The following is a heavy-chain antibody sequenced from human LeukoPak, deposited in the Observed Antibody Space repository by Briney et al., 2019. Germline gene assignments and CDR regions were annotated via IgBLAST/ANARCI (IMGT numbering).Heavy chain of an antibody. V-gene: IGHV3-74*01. Sequence: PGGSLRLSCAASGFTFSSYLMHWVRQARGKGGVWVSRLSSDGSSTSYADSVKGRFTISRDNAETTLHLQMNNLSAEDTAVYYCARASNRNSINFDYWGQGALVTVSS. CDR3: ARASNRNSINFDY. CDR1: GFTFSSYL. D-gene: IGHD1-1*01. CDR2: LSSDGSST. J-gene: IGHJ4*02.